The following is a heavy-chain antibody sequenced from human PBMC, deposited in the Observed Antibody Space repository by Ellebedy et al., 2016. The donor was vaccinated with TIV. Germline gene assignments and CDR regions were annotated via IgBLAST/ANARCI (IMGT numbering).Heavy chain of an antibody. D-gene: IGHD5-24*01. CDR1: GFAFRTST. CDR3: GVATVNYYQYGTDV. CDR2: ITFSSTNI. J-gene: IGHJ6*02. Sequence: GGSLRLXXVGSGFAFRTSTMHWVRQAPGKGLEWVSSITFSSTNIHYADSMKGRFTISRDNGKNSLYLQMSSLRADDTAVYYCGVATVNYYQYGTDVWGQGTAVTVSS. V-gene: IGHV3-21*01.